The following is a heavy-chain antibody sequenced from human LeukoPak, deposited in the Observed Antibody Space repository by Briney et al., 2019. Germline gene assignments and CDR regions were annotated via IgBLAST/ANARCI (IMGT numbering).Heavy chain of an antibody. CDR3: ARDTRIAVAGDYYCYMDV. Sequence: SETLSLTCTVSGGSISSYYWSWIRQPAGKGLEWIGRIYTSGSTNYNPSLKSRVTMSVDTSKNQFSLKLSSVTAADTAVYYCARDTRIAVAGDYYCYMDVWAKGPRSPSP. V-gene: IGHV4-4*07. CDR1: GGSISSYY. D-gene: IGHD6-19*01. J-gene: IGHJ6*03. CDR2: IYTSGST.